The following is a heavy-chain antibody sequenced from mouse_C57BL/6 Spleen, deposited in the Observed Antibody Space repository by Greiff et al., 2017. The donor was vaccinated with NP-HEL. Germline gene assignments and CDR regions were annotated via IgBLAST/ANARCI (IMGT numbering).Heavy chain of an antibody. J-gene: IGHJ4*01. CDR1: GFTFSSYG. CDR2: ISRGGSYT. CDR3: ARQRSNYYAMDY. Sequence: EVQLVESGGDLVKPGGSLKLSCAASGFTFSSYGMSWVRQTPDQRLEWVATISRGGSYTYYPDSVKGRVTISRDNATNTLYLQMSSLKSEDTAMYYCARQRSNYYAMDYWGQGTSVTVSS. V-gene: IGHV5-6*01.